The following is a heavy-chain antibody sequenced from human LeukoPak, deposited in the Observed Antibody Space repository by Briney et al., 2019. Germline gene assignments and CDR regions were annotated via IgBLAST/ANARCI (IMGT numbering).Heavy chain of an antibody. CDR3: ARVHSSSWPNWFDP. CDR1: GYTFTSYG. CDR2: ISAYNGNT. J-gene: IGHJ5*02. D-gene: IGHD6-13*01. Sequence: ASVKVSCKASGYTFTSYGISWVRQAPGQGLEWMAWISAYNGNTNYAQKLQGRVTMTTDTSTGTAYMELRSLRSDDTAVYYCARVHSSSWPNWFDPWGQGTLVTVSS. V-gene: IGHV1-18*01.